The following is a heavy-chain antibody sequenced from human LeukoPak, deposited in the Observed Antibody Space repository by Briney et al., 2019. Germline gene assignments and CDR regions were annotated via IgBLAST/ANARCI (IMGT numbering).Heavy chain of an antibody. CDR1: GFTFSSYA. D-gene: IGHD6-19*01. V-gene: IGHV3-30-3*01. J-gene: IGHJ5*02. CDR3: ARILTGPGSGWYGVGTNWFDP. CDR2: ISYDGSNK. Sequence: GGSLRLSCSASGFTFSSYAMHWVRQAPGKGLEWVAVISYDGSNKYYADSVKGRFTISRDNSKNTLYLQMNSLRAEDTAVYYCARILTGPGSGWYGVGTNWFDPWGQGTLVTVSS.